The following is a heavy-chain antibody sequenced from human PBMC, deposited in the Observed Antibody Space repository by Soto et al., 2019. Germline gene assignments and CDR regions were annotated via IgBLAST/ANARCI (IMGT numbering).Heavy chain of an antibody. J-gene: IGHJ4*02. CDR1: GGTFSSYT. D-gene: IGHD5-12*01. V-gene: IGHV1-69*02. Sequence: QVQLVQSGAEVKKPGSSVKVSCKASGGTFSSYTISWVRQAPGQGLEWMGRIIPILGIANYAQKFQGRVTITADISTSTAYMELSSLRSEDTAVYYCARVGDGYYFDYWGQGTLVTVSS. CDR3: ARVGDGYYFDY. CDR2: IIPILGIA.